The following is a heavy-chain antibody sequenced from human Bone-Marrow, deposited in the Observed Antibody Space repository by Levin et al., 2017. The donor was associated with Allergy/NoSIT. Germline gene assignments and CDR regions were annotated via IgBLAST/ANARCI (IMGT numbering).Heavy chain of an antibody. J-gene: IGHJ4*02. CDR3: AREMDDYYYGSGSFDY. CDR1: GASVGSGRNY. D-gene: IGHD3-10*01. CDR2: IFYSGST. Sequence: SETLSLTCTVSGASVGSGRNYWSWIRQPPGKGLEWIGYIFYSGSTNYNPSLESRVTLSVDTSKNQFSLKLSSVSAADTAVYYCAREMDDYYYGSGSFDYWGQGTLVTVSS. V-gene: IGHV4-61*01.